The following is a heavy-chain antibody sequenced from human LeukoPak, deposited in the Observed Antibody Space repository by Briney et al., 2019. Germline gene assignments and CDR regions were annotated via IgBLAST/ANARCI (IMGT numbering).Heavy chain of an antibody. Sequence: PGGSLRLSCAASGFTFDDYGMSWVRQAPGKGLEWVSGINWNGGSTGYADSVKGRFTNSRDNAKNSLYLEMNSLRAEDTALYYWARGGTGEYYGMDVWGQGTTVTVSS. CDR3: ARGGTGEYYGMDV. J-gene: IGHJ6*02. V-gene: IGHV3-20*04. D-gene: IGHD2-8*02. CDR2: INWNGGST. CDR1: GFTFDDYG.